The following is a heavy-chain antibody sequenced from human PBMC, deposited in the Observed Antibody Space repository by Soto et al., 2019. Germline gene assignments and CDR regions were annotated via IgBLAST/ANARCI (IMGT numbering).Heavy chain of an antibody. CDR1: GGSISSGGYY. CDR2: IYYSGST. J-gene: IGHJ2*01. V-gene: IGHV4-31*03. Sequence: QVQLQESGPGLVKPSQTLSLTCTVSGGSISSGGYYWSWIRQHPGKGLEWIGYIYYSGSTYYNPSLKSRVTISVDTSKNQFPLKLSSVTAADTAVYYCARDTTVTHRWWYFDLWGRGTLVTVSS. D-gene: IGHD4-17*01. CDR3: ARDTTVTHRWWYFDL.